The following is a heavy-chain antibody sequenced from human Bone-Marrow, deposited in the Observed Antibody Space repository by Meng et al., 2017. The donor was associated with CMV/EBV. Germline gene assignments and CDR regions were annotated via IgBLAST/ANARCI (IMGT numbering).Heavy chain of an antibody. CDR3: ARGRNTIFGVVIIRGAYYFDY. D-gene: IGHD3-3*01. V-gene: IGHV4-34*01. CDR2: INHSGST. CDR1: GGSFSGYY. J-gene: IGHJ4*02. Sequence: GSLRLSCAVYGGSFSGYYWSWIRQPPGKGLEWIGEINHSGSTNYNPSLKSRVTISVDTSKNQFSLKLGSVTAADTAVYYCARGRNTIFGVVIIRGAYYFDYWGQGTLVTVSS.